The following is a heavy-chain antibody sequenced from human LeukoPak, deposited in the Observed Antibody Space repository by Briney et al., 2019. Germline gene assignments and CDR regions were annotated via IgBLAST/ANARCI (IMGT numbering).Heavy chain of an antibody. Sequence: ASVNVSCKVSGYSLTELSMHWVRQAPGKGLEWMGGFDPEDGETIYAQKFQGRVTMTRDTSTSTVYMELSSLRSEDTAVYYCARLTGQPIDVFDYWGQGTLVTVSS. J-gene: IGHJ4*02. CDR1: GYSLTELS. CDR3: ARLTGQPIDVFDY. V-gene: IGHV1-24*01. D-gene: IGHD3-10*01. CDR2: FDPEDGET.